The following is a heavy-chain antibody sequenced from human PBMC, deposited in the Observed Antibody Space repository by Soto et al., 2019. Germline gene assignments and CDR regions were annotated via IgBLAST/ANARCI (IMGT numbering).Heavy chain of an antibody. Sequence: EVQVLESGGGLVQPGGSLRLSCVVSVFPFGANAMSWVRQAPGKGLEWGSGLSNTGRRTSYADSVKGRLNISRDNSENTVYLQMNSPRVEDTAVYYCATEMGATQGPFDNRGQGTLVTVSS. CDR2: LSNTGRRT. CDR1: VFPFGANA. D-gene: IGHD1-26*01. CDR3: ATEMGATQGPFDN. V-gene: IGHV3-23*01. J-gene: IGHJ4*02.